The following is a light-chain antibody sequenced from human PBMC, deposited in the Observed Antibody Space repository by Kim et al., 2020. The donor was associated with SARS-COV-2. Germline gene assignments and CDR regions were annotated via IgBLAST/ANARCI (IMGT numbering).Light chain of an antibody. CDR1: QGISTY. V-gene: IGKV1-8*01. CDR3: QQYYSYPHT. Sequence: ASTGDRVTITCRASQGISTYLAWYQQRPGKAPKLLIYAASTLQSGVPSRFSGSGSGTDFTLTISCLQSEDFATYYCQQYYSYPHTFGQGTKLEI. CDR2: AAS. J-gene: IGKJ2*01.